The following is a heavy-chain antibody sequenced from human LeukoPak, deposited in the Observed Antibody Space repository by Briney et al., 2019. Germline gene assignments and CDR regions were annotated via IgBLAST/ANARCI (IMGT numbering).Heavy chain of an antibody. CDR1: GGSFSGYS. J-gene: IGHJ5*02. CDR2: IYHSGST. D-gene: IGHD2-2*01. CDR3: ARGGYCSSTSCENWFDP. Sequence: PSETLSLTCAVYGGSFSGYSWSWIRQPPGKGLEWIGYIYHSGSTYYNPSLKSRVTISVDRSKNQFSLKLSSVTAADTAVYYCARGGYCSSTSCENWFDPWGQGTLVTVSS. V-gene: IGHV4-30-2*01.